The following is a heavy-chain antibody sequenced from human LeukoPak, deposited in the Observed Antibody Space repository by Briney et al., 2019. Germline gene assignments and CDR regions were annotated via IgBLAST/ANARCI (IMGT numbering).Heavy chain of an antibody. D-gene: IGHD4-17*01. CDR2: ISASGGGT. CDR3: AKEGNDYGDYVFDS. Sequence: TGGSLRLSCAASGFTFSSYAMSWVRQAPGKGLEWVSDISASGGGTYYADSVKGRFTISRDNSKNTLYLRMNSLRAEDTALYYRAKEGNDYGDYVFDSWGQGTLVTVSS. CDR1: GFTFSSYA. J-gene: IGHJ5*01. V-gene: IGHV3-23*01.